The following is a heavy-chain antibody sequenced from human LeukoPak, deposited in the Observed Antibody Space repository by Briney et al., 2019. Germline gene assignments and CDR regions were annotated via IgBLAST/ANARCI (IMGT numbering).Heavy chain of an antibody. D-gene: IGHD3-22*01. CDR1: GGSISSGGYY. V-gene: IGHV4-31*03. J-gene: IGHJ3*02. Sequence: SQTLSLTCTVSGGSISSGGYYWSWIRQHPGKGLEWIGYIYYSGSTYYNPSLKSRVTISVDTSKNQFSLKLSSVTAADTAVYYCARVDRVNYYDSSGYYYGAFDIWGQGTMVTVSS. CDR2: IYYSGST. CDR3: ARVDRVNYYDSSGYYYGAFDI.